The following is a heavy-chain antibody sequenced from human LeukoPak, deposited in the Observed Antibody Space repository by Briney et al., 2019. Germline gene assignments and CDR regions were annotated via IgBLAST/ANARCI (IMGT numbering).Heavy chain of an antibody. J-gene: IGHJ3*02. D-gene: IGHD3-22*01. CDR3: ARANPELYSSGYYHHDAFDI. Sequence: SETLSLTCTVSGGSISSSSYYWGWIRQPPGKGLEWIGSIYYSGSTYYNPSLKSRVTISVDTSKNQFSLKLSSVTAADTAVYDCARANPELYSSGYYHHDAFDIWGQGTMVTVSS. V-gene: IGHV4-39*07. CDR1: GGSISSSSYY. CDR2: IYYSGST.